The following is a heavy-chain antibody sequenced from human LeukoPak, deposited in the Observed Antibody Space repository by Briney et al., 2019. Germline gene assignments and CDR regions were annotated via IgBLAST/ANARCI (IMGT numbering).Heavy chain of an antibody. CDR1: GFTFSSYA. D-gene: IGHD5-12*01. CDR2: ISGSGGST. J-gene: IGHJ4*02. V-gene: IGHV3-23*01. Sequence: GGSLRLSCAASGFTFSSYAMSWVRQAPGKGLEWVSAISGSGGSTYYADSVKGRFTISRDNSKNTLYLQMNSLRAEDTAVYYCAKVLGRHVDIVATYDYWGQGTLVTVSS. CDR3: AKVLGRHVDIVATYDY.